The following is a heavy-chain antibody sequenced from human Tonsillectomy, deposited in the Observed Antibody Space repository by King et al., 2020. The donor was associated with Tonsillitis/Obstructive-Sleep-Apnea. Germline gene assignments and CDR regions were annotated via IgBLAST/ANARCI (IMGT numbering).Heavy chain of an antibody. V-gene: IGHV3-74*01. D-gene: IGHD2-2*02. CDR3: ARDSAAVVVPAAIRDYYYMDV. CDR2: INSDGSST. J-gene: IGHJ6*03. CDR1: GFTFSSYW. Sequence: VQLVESGGGLVQPGGSLRLSCAASGFTFSSYWMHWVRQAPGKGLVWVSRINSDGSSTNYADSGKGRFTISRDNAKNTLYLQMNSLRAEDTAVYYCARDSAAVVVPAAIRDYYYMDVWGKGTTVTVSS.